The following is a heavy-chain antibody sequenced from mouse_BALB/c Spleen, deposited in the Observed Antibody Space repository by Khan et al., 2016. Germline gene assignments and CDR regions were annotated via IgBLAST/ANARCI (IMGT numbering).Heavy chain of an antibody. CDR3: SRAGLYYGSLFAY. J-gene: IGHJ3*01. CDR2: ISSGSSTI. Sequence: EVELVESGGGLVQPGGSRKLSCAASGFTFSSFGMHWVRQAPEKGLEWVAYISSGSSTIYYADTVKGRFTISRDNTKNTLVLLMSILRPEDSALYYSSRAGLYYGSLFAYLAHATLVTVS. D-gene: IGHD2-2*01. V-gene: IGHV5-17*02. CDR1: GFTFSSFG.